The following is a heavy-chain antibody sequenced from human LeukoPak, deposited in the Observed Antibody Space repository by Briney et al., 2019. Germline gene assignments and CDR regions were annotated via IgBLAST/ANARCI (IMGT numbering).Heavy chain of an antibody. J-gene: IGHJ6*02. Sequence: PSETLSLTCTVSGDSIITYYWSWIRQPPGKGLEWIGYMYYSGSTNYNPSLKSRVTISVDKSRNQFSLTLSSVTAADTAVYYCARAPGITMVRGVQGMDVWGQGTTVTVSS. D-gene: IGHD3-10*01. CDR1: GDSIITYY. CDR2: MYYSGST. V-gene: IGHV4-59*01. CDR3: ARAPGITMVRGVQGMDV.